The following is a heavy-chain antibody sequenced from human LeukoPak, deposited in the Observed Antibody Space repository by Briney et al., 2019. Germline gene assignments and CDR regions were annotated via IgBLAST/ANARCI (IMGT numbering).Heavy chain of an antibody. CDR3: ARYFAS. CDR2: ISSSGSTT. J-gene: IGHJ4*02. CDR1: GFTFSNYA. V-gene: IGHV3-48*02. Sequence: PGGSLRLSCAASGFTFSNYAMNWVRQAPGKGLEWVSYISSSGSTTSYADSVKGRFTISRDNAKNSLFLLMNSLRDEDTAVYFCARYFASWGQGTLVTVSS.